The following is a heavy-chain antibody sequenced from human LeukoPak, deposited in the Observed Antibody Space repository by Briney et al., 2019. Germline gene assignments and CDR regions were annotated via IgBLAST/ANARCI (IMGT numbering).Heavy chain of an antibody. CDR1: GFSFSGYW. V-gene: IGHV3-74*01. J-gene: IGHJ4*02. CDR3: VRGGLMGATDY. CDR2: INVDGSTT. D-gene: IGHD1-26*01. Sequence: PGGSLRLSCAASGFSFSGYWMHWVRQAPGKGLVWISYINVDGSTTNHADFAEGRFTISRDNAKNTLYLQMNSLRVEDTAVYYCVRGGLMGATDYWGQGTLVTVSS.